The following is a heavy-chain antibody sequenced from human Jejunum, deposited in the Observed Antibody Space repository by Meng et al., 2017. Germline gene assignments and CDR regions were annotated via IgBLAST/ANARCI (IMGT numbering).Heavy chain of an antibody. J-gene: IGHJ4*02. Sequence: QAQPQQSRPRLMSPSQTPSLSCAISGDSVSRNFASWNWIRQSPSRGLEWLGRTHYRSKWYHDYPLSVESRITISPDTSNNQFSLQLRSVTPEDTGFYCCARGPWDFDYWGQGTLVTVSS. D-gene: IGHD7-27*01. CDR3: ARGPWDFDY. V-gene: IGHV6-1*01. CDR1: GDSVSRNFAS. CDR2: THYRSKWYH.